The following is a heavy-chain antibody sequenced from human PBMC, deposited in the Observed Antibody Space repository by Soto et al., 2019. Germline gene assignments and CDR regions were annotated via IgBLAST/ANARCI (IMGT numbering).Heavy chain of an antibody. Sequence: QVQLQESGPGLVKPSETLSLTCTISGGPMSNYYCSWFRQPPGQGLEWIGYMGYNGYTRYNHSLSSRGTNSLDTSKNELSLNLSSVTAADAALYYCARQGFGELHGLVDVWGQGTTVTVSS. CDR1: GGPMSNYY. CDR2: MGYNGYT. V-gene: IGHV4-59*08. D-gene: IGHD3-10*01. CDR3: ARQGFGELHGLVDV. J-gene: IGHJ6*02.